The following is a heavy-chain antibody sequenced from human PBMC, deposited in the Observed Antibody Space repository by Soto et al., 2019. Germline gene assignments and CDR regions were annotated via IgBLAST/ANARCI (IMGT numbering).Heavy chain of an antibody. Sequence: GRPLKPTWEDSGVAFRSNAMSWVRQDKGKGLEWVSAISGSGGSTYYADSVKGRFTISRDNSKNTLYLQMNSLRAEDTAVYYCAKEHNYDILTGYLDYWGQGTLVTVSS. CDR2: ISGSGGST. D-gene: IGHD3-9*01. V-gene: IGHV3-23*01. J-gene: IGHJ4*02. CDR3: AKEHNYDILTGYLDY. CDR1: GVAFRSNA.